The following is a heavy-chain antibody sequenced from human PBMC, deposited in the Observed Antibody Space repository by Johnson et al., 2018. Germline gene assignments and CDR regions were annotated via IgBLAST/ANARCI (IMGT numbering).Heavy chain of an antibody. CDR3: AKDDSQADGGNSVHGMDV. D-gene: IGHD4-23*01. V-gene: IGHV3-9*01. CDR2: LSWNSGSI. CDR1: GFTFDDYA. J-gene: IGHJ6*02. Sequence: VQLVQSGGGLVQPGRSLRLSCAASGFTFDDYAMHWVRQAPGKGLEWVSGLSWNSGSIGYADSVKGRFTISRDNAKNSLYLQMNSLRAEDTALYYCAKDDSQADGGNSVHGMDVWGQGTTVTVSS.